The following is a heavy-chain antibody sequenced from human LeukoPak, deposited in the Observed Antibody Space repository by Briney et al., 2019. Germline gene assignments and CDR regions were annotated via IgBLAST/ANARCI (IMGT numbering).Heavy chain of an antibody. CDR3: ARMYSSSWSLDY. CDR1: GYTFTSYD. J-gene: IGHJ4*02. CDR2: MNPNSGNT. V-gene: IGHV1-8*03. Sequence: ASVKVSCKASGYTFTSYDINWVRQATGQGLEWMGWMNPNSGNTGYAQKFQGRVTITRNTSISTAYMELSSLRSEDTAVYYCARMYSSSWSLDYWGQGTLVTVSS. D-gene: IGHD6-13*01.